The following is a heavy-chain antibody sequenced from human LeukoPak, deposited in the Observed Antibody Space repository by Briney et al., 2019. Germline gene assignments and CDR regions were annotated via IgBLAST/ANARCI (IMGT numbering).Heavy chain of an antibody. CDR1: GGSISSSSYY. J-gene: IGHJ4*02. D-gene: IGHD2-15*01. CDR3: ARVVAATLFDY. Sequence: SETLSLTCTVSGGSISSSSYYWGWIRQPPGKGLEWIGSIYYSRSTYYNPSLKSRVTISVDTSKNQFSLKLSSVTAADTAVYYCARVVAATLFDYWGQGTLVTVSS. CDR2: IYYSRST. V-gene: IGHV4-39*01.